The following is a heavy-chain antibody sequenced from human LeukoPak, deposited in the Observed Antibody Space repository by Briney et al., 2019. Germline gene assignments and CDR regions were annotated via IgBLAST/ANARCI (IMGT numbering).Heavy chain of an antibody. D-gene: IGHD2-2*01. CDR2: IYYSGST. Sequence: PSQTLSLTCTVSGGSISSGDYYWSWIRQPPGKGLEWIGYIYYSGSTYYNPSLKSRVTISVDTSKNQFSLKLSSVTAADTAVYYCARASLGYCSSTSCFGIIGAFDIWGQGTTVTVSS. J-gene: IGHJ3*02. CDR1: GGSISSGDYY. V-gene: IGHV4-30-4*08. CDR3: ARASLGYCSSTSCFGIIGAFDI.